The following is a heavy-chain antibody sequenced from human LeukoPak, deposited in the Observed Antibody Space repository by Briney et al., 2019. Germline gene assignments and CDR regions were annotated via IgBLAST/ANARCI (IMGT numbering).Heavy chain of an antibody. CDR1: GFTFSSYE. D-gene: IGHD6-19*01. CDR2: ISSSGSTI. Sequence: PGGSLRLSCAASGFTFSSYEMNWVRQAPEKGLEWVSYISSSGSTICYADSVKGRFTISRDNAKNSLYLQMNSLRAEDTAVYYCARDAPSVAVAAFAELFDYWGQGTLVTVSS. CDR3: ARDAPSVAVAAFAELFDY. V-gene: IGHV3-48*03. J-gene: IGHJ4*02.